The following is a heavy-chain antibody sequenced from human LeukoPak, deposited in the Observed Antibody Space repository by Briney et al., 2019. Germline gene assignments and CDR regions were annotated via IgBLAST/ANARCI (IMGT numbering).Heavy chain of an antibody. CDR2: ISAYNGNT. CDR1: GYTFTNYG. J-gene: IGHJ4*02. CDR3: AKDPRGYPNVDY. V-gene: IGHV1-18*01. D-gene: IGHD3-16*02. Sequence: ASVKVSCKASGYTFTNYGFNWVRQAPGQGLEWMGWISAYNGNTNYAQKFQGRVTMTTDTSTSTAFKELRSLISDDTAVYYCAKDPRGYPNVDYWGQGTLVTVSS.